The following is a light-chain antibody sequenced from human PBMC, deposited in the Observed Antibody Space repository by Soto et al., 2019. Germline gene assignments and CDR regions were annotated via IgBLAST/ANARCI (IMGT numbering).Light chain of an antibody. CDR3: QRYNSNPWT. Sequence: DIQMTQSPSTLSASVGDRVTITCRASQRVNGWLAWYQQKPGKAPKLLIYAASNLESGVPSRFNGSGSWTEFTLTISSLQPDDSATYYCQRYNSNPWTFGKGTKVEVK. V-gene: IGKV1-5*01. CDR1: QRVNGW. J-gene: IGKJ1*01. CDR2: AAS.